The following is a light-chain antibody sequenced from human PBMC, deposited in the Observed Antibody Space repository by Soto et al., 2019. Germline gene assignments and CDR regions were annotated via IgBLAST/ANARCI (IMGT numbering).Light chain of an antibody. CDR3: SSYAASNNFYFV. CDR2: EVT. CDR1: SSDVGGYNY. V-gene: IGLV2-8*01. Sequence: QSALTQPPSASGSPGQSVTISCTGTSSDVGGYNYVSWYQQYPGRAPKLMIYEVTKRPSGVPDRFYCSKSGNTASLTVSGLQAEDEADDYCSSYAASNNFYFVFGGGTKVTVL. J-gene: IGLJ3*02.